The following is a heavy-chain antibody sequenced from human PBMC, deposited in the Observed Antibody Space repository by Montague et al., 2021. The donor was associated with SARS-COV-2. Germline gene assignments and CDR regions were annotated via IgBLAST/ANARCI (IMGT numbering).Heavy chain of an antibody. CDR3: ARERRYCSGGSCYSGWFDP. V-gene: IGHV4-38-2*02. CDR2: IYHSGST. D-gene: IGHD2-15*01. Sequence: SETLSLTCTVSVYSISSGYYGGWIRQHPGKGLTWIGSIYHSGSTYYNPSLKSRVTISVDTSKNQFSLKLSSVTAADTAVYYCARERRYCSGGSCYSGWFDPWGQGTLVTVSS. CDR1: VYSISSGYY. J-gene: IGHJ5*02.